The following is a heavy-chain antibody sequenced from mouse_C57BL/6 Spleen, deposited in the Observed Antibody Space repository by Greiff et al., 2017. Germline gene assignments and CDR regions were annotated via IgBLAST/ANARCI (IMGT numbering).Heavy chain of an antibody. CDR2: IDPSDSDT. V-gene: IGHV1-52*01. CDR1: GYTFTSYW. J-gene: IGHJ2*01. CDR3: ERERIRPITTKDYFAY. Sequence: QVQLQQPGAELVRPGSSVKLSCKASGYTFTSYWMHWVKQRPIQGLEWIGNIDPSDSDTYYNHKFKDKATLTVDKSSSTAYMQLSSLTSEDSAVYYCERERIRPITTKDYFAYWGQGTTLTVSS. D-gene: IGHD1-1*01.